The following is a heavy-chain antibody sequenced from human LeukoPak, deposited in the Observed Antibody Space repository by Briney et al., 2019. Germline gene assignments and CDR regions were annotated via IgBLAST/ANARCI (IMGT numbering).Heavy chain of an antibody. CDR2: MNPNSGNT. Sequence: GASVKVSCKASGYTFTSYDITWVRQVTGQGLEWMGWMNPNSGNTGYAQKFQGRVTITRNTSISTAYMELSSLRSEDTAVYYCARVFRGRKSTIFGVVIRSYYMDVWGKGTTVTVSS. V-gene: IGHV1-8*01. CDR1: GYTFTSYD. CDR3: ARVFRGRKSTIFGVVIRSYYMDV. J-gene: IGHJ6*03. D-gene: IGHD3-3*01.